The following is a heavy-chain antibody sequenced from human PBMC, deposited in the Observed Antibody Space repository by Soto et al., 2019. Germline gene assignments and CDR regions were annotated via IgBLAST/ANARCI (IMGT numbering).Heavy chain of an antibody. Sequence: SETLSLTCAVYGGSFSGYYWSWIRQPPGKGLEWIGEINHSGSTNYNPSLKSRVTISVDTSRNQFSLKLSSVTAADTAVYYCARARIVVVPAARYNWFDPWGQGTLVTVSS. CDR3: ARARIVVVPAARYNWFDP. CDR2: INHSGST. CDR1: GGSFSGYY. V-gene: IGHV4-34*01. J-gene: IGHJ5*02. D-gene: IGHD2-2*01.